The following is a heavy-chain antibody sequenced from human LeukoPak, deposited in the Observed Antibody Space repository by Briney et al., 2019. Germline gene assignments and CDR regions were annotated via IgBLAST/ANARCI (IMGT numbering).Heavy chain of an antibody. CDR3: ARDRGRISPAGYCSSTSCRFDP. J-gene: IGHJ5*02. V-gene: IGHV1-18*01. CDR1: GYTFTSYG. CDR2: ISAYSGNT. D-gene: IGHD2-2*01. Sequence: GASVKVSCKASGYTFTSYGISWVRQAPGQGLEWMGWISAYSGNTNYAQKLRGRVTMTTDTSTSTAYMELRSLRSDDTAVYYYARDRGRISPAGYCSSTSCRFDPWGQGTLVTVSS.